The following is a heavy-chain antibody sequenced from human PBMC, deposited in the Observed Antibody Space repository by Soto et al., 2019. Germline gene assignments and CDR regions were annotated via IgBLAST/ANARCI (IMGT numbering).Heavy chain of an antibody. CDR1: GFTFGDYA. Sequence: GGSLRLSCTASGFTFGDYAMSWFRQAPGKGLEWVGFIRSKAYGGTTEYAASVKGRFTISRDDSKSIAYLQMNSLKTEDTAVYYCTRWTYSRGWYGSWADAFDIWGQGTMVTVSS. V-gene: IGHV3-49*03. J-gene: IGHJ3*02. CDR3: TRWTYSRGWYGSWADAFDI. CDR2: IRSKAYGGTT. D-gene: IGHD6-19*01.